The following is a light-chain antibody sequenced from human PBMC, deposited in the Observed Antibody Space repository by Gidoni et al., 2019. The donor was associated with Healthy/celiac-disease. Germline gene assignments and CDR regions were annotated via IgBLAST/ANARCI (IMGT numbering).Light chain of an antibody. J-gene: IGLJ3*02. Sequence: QSVLTQPPSVSGAPGQRVPISCTGSSSNIGAVYEVHWYQQLPGAAPKLLTYGNSNRPSGVPDRFSGSKSGTSASLAITGLQAEDEADYYCQSYDSSLSGSVFGGGTKLTVL. V-gene: IGLV1-40*01. CDR3: QSYDSSLSGSV. CDR2: GNS. CDR1: SSNIGAVYE.